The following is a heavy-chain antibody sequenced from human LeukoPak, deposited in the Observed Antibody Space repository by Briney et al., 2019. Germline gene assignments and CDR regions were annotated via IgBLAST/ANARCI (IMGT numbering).Heavy chain of an antibody. J-gene: IGHJ4*02. CDR3: AKAAAAPGFDF. CDR2: VSGSGDRM. Sequence: GGSLRLSCAASGFTFSSYAMSWVRQAPGKGLEWVATVSGSGDRMYHADSVKGRFTISRDNSKNTIYLQMDSLRAEDTALYYCAKAAAAPGFDFWGQGTLVTVSS. D-gene: IGHD6-13*01. V-gene: IGHV3-23*01. CDR1: GFTFSSYA.